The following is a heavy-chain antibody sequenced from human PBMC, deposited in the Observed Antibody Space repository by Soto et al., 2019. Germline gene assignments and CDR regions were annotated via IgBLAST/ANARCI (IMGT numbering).Heavy chain of an antibody. CDR1: GYTFTGYY. V-gene: IGHV1-2*04. D-gene: IGHD1-26*01. J-gene: IGHJ6*02. CDR2: IHPNSGGT. CDR3: ARATVGATTPYGMDV. Sequence: QVQLVQSGAEVKKPGASVKVSCKASGYTFTGYYMHWVRQAPGQGLEWMGWIHPNSGGTNYAQKYQGWVTMTRDTSISTAYMELSRLRSDDTGVYYCARATVGATTPYGMDVWGQGTTVTVSS.